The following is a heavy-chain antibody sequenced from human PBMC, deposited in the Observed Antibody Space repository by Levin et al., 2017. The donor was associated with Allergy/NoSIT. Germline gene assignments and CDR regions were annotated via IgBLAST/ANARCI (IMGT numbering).Heavy chain of an antibody. CDR2: IYYSGST. CDR1: GGSISSYY. J-gene: IGHJ4*02. CDR3: ARARYNWNFDY. D-gene: IGHD1-20*01. Sequence: SETLSLTCTVSGGSISSYYWSWIRQPPGKGLEWIGYIYYSGSTNYNPSLKSRVTISVDTSKNQFSLKLSSVTAADTAVYYCARARYNWNFDYWGQGTLVTVSS. V-gene: IGHV4-59*01.